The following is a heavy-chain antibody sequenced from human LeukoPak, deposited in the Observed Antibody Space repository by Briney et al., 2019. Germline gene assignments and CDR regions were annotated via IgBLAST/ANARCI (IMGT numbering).Heavy chain of an antibody. J-gene: IGHJ6*04. D-gene: IGHD3-10*01. CDR3: ARDLAERYYGSGTNV. CDR1: GFTFSTYI. CDR2: ISSSSSYI. V-gene: IGHV3-21*01. Sequence: GGSLRLSCAASGFTFSTYIMNWVRQAPGKGLEWVSSISSSSSYIYYADSVKGRFTISRDNAKNSLYLQMNSLRAEDTAVYYCARDLAERYYGSGTNVWGKGTTVTVSS.